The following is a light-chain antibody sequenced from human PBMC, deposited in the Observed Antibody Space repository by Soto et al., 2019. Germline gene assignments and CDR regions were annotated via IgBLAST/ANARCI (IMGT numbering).Light chain of an antibody. CDR1: QTISGF. CDR2: ASS. V-gene: IGKV1-39*01. Sequence: DIQMTQSPSSLSASVGDRVTISCRASQTISGFLNWYQQKPGKAPNLLIYASSSLQSGVPSRFSGSGSGTDFTLTISRLEPEDFAVYYCQQYGNAPFTFGPGTKVDIK. J-gene: IGKJ3*01. CDR3: QQYGNAPFT.